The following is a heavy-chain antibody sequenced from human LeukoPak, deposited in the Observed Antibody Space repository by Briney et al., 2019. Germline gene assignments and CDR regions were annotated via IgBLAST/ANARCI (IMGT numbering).Heavy chain of an antibody. Sequence: GASVKVSCKASGYTFTSYDINWVRQATGQGLEWMGWMNPNSGNTGYAQKFQGRVTMTRNTSISTAYMELSSLRSEDTAVYYCARGLFYCSSTSCYQWFDPWGQGTLVTVSS. CDR1: GYTFTSYD. J-gene: IGHJ5*02. D-gene: IGHD2-2*01. V-gene: IGHV1-8*01. CDR2: MNPNSGNT. CDR3: ARGLFYCSSTSCYQWFDP.